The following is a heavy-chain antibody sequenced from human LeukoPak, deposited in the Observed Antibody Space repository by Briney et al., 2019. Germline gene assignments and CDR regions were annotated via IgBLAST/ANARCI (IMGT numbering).Heavy chain of an antibody. CDR3: ARARSRRQFDY. CDR1: GGSFSGYY. V-gene: IGHV4-34*01. D-gene: IGHD1-14*01. CDR2: INHSGST. J-gene: IGHJ4*02. Sequence: PSETLSLTCTVYGGSFSGYYWSWIRQPPGKGLEWIGEINHSGSTNYNPSLKSRVTISVDTSKNQFSLKLSSVTAADTAVYYCARARSRRQFDYWGQGTLVTVSS.